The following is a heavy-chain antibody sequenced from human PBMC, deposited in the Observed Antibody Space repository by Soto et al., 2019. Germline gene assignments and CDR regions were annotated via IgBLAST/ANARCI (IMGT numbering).Heavy chain of an antibody. Sequence: WASVKVSCKASGYTFTSYDINWVRQATGQGLEWMGWMNPNSGNTGYAQKFQGRVTMTRNTSISTAYMELSSLRSEDTAVYYCARAPSRVRFLEWLLSPPTFDYWGQGTLVTVSS. CDR1: GYTFTSYD. D-gene: IGHD3-3*01. CDR3: ARAPSRVRFLEWLLSPPTFDY. J-gene: IGHJ4*02. CDR2: MNPNSGNT. V-gene: IGHV1-8*01.